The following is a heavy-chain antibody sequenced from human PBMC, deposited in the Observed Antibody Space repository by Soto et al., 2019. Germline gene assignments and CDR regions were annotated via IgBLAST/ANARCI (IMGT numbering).Heavy chain of an antibody. CDR3: VKDRGCEYSQVLQCFEI. CDR2: ISKNGAIT. J-gene: IGHJ3*02. D-gene: IGHD5-18*01. CDR1: GFTFSGHP. Sequence: GGSLRLSCSTSGFTFSGHPMHWVRQAPGQGLEHVAGISKNGAITFYADSVKGRFTISRDNSKNTLFLYMGSLRMEDTAVYYCVKDRGCEYSQVLQCFEIWGHGTMVTVSS. V-gene: IGHV3-64D*06.